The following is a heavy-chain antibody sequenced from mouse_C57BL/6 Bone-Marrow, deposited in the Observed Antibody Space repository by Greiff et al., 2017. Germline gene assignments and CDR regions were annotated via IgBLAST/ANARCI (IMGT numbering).Heavy chain of an antibody. V-gene: IGHV5-6*02. Sequence: EVKLVEPGGDLVKPGGSLKLSCAASGFTFSSYGMSWVRQTPDKRLEWVATISSGGSYTYYPDSVKGRFTISRDNATNTLYLQMSSLKSEDTAMYYCARRALYAMDYWGQGTSVTVSS. CDR1: GFTFSSYG. CDR2: ISSGGSYT. CDR3: ARRALYAMDY. J-gene: IGHJ4*01.